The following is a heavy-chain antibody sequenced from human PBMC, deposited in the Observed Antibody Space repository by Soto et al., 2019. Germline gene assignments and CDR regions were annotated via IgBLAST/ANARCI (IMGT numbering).Heavy chain of an antibody. CDR1: GFTFSSNS. D-gene: IGHD5-12*01. CDR3: AKWDGYGDH. J-gene: IGHJ5*02. V-gene: IGHV3-23*01. Sequence: SGGSLRLSCAASGFTFSSNSFTWVRQAPGKGLEYVSGISIGGDKTWHADSVKGRFTVSRDNSKNTVYLQMNSLRVDDTAVYYCAKWDGYGDHWRQGTLVTVSS. CDR2: ISIGGDKT.